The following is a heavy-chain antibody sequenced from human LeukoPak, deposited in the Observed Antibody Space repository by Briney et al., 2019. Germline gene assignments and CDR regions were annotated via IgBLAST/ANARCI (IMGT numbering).Heavy chain of an antibody. J-gene: IGHJ4*02. V-gene: IGHV1-46*01. Sequence: GASVKVSCKASGYTFTGYYMHWVRQAPGQGLEWMGIINPSGGSTSYAQKFQGRVTMTRNTSISTAYMELSSLRSEDTAVYYCARGRPRITIFGVVIGEIIDYWGQGTLVTVSS. D-gene: IGHD3-3*01. CDR3: ARGRPRITIFGVVIGEIIDY. CDR1: GYTFTGYY. CDR2: INPSGGST.